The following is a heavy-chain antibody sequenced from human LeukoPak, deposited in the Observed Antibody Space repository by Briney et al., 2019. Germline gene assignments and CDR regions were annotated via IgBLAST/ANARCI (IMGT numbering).Heavy chain of an antibody. CDR3: ARGRGAYYYYYYMDV. J-gene: IGHJ6*03. Sequence: SETLSLTCTVSGYSISSGYYWGWIRQPPGRGLEWIGEINHSGSTNYNPSLKSRVTISVDTSKNQFSLKLSSVTAADTAVYYCARGRGAYYYYYYMDVWGKGTTVTVSS. CDR2: INHSGST. D-gene: IGHD1-26*01. CDR1: GYSISSGYY. V-gene: IGHV4-38-2*02.